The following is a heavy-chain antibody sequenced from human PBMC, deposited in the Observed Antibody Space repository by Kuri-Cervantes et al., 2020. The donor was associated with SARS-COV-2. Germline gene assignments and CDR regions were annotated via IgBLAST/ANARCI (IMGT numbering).Heavy chain of an antibody. J-gene: IGHJ4*02. D-gene: IGHD3-3*01. CDR3: ATLWSGGDY. Sequence: ASVKVSCKASGYTFTSYDINWVRQATGQGLEWMGWMNPNSGNTGYAQKFQGRVTMTEDTSTDTAYTELSSLRSEDTAVYYCATLWSGGDYWGQGTLVTVSS. CDR1: GYTFTSYD. V-gene: IGHV1-8*02. CDR2: MNPNSGNT.